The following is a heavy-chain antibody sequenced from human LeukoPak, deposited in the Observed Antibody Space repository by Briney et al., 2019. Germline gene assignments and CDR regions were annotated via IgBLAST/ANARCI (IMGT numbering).Heavy chain of an antibody. CDR1: WGTVSSNY. J-gene: IGHJ4*02. Sequence: PGGSLRLSCAASWGTVSSNYMSWVRQAPGKGLEWVSLIYSGGSTYYADSVKGRFTISRDNSKNTLFLQMNSLRAEDTGVYFCARGCAPGLRNPHYDFWGQGTLVTVSS. CDR3: ARGCAPGLRNPHYDF. V-gene: IGHV3-53*01. CDR2: IYSGGST. D-gene: IGHD4-17*01.